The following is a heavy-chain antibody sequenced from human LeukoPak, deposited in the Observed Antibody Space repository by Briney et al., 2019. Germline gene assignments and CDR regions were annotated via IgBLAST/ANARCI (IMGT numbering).Heavy chain of an antibody. V-gene: IGHV4-4*07. CDR3: ARGGLVIQKDFDY. J-gene: IGHJ4*02. CDR1: GGSISDYH. D-gene: IGHD3-9*01. CDR2: IYPSGNS. Sequence: SETLSLTCTISGGSISDYHWSWIRQPAGKGLEWIGHIYPSGNSYHNPSLKSRVIMSVDTSKNQVSLRLSSVTAADTAVYYCARGGLVIQKDFDYWGQGTLVTVSS.